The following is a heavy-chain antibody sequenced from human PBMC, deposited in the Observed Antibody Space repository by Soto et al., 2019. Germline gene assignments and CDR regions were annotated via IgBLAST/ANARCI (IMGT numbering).Heavy chain of an antibody. CDR1: GGTFSSYT. CDR3: VRSKVVVVEVAAPDGMDV. CDR2: IIPILGIA. V-gene: IGHV1-69*02. D-gene: IGHD2-15*01. Sequence: SVKVSCKASGGTFSSYTISWVRQAPGQGLEWMGRIIPILGIANYAQKFQGRVTITADKSTSTAYMELSSLRAEDTAVYYCVRSKVVVVEVAAPDGMDVWGQGTTVTVSS. J-gene: IGHJ6*02.